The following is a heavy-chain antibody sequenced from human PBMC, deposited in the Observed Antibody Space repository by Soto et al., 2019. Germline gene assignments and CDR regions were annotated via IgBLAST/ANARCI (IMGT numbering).Heavy chain of an antibody. D-gene: IGHD6-13*01. CDR1: GITLSAYW. J-gene: IGHJ6*02. CDR3: ARDGIAAAGPYGMDV. Sequence: GGSLRLSCAASGITLSAYWMHWVRQVPGQGLVWVSRISTDGRSTTYADSVKGRFTISRDNGKNTLYLQMNSLRAEDTAVYYCARDGIAAAGPYGMDVWGQGTTVTVSS. V-gene: IGHV3-74*01. CDR2: ISTDGRST.